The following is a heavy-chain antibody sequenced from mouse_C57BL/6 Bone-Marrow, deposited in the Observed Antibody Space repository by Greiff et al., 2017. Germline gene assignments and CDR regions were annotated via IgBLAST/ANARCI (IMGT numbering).Heavy chain of an antibody. D-gene: IGHD1-1*01. J-gene: IGHJ1*03. CDR2: INPNNGGT. Sequence: EVQLQQSGPELVKPGASVKIPCKASGYTFTDYNMDWVKQSHGKSLEWIGDINPNNGGTIYNQKFKGKATLTVDKSSSTAYMELRSLTSEDTAVYYCARYLYYGSSYRWYFDVWGTGTTVTVSS. CDR1: GYTFTDYN. CDR3: ARYLYYGSSYRWYFDV. V-gene: IGHV1-18*01.